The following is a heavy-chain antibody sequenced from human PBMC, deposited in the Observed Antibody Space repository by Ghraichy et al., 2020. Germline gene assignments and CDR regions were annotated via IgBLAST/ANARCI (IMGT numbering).Heavy chain of an antibody. J-gene: IGHJ5*02. CDR1: GDSVSRNSAA. CDR2: TYDRSKWYT. D-gene: IGHD6-19*01. Sequence: SETLSLTCAISGDSVSRNSAAWNWIRQSPSRGLEWLGRTYDRSKWYTDYAVSLKSRITINPDTSKNQFSLQLKSVTSEDTAVYYCARENSGGWYGLFGNHGLDPRGRGNLVTVRS. V-gene: IGHV6-1*01. CDR3: ARENSGGWYGLFGNHGLDP.